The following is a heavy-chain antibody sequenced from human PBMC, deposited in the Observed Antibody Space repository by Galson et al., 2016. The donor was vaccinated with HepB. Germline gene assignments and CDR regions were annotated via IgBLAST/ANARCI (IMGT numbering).Heavy chain of an antibody. CDR3: AKYSWWVPGVIIDFDD. J-gene: IGHJ4*02. V-gene: IGHV3-23*01. CDR1: GFTVSSNY. D-gene: IGHD3-10*01. Sequence: SLRLSCAASGFTVSSNYMSWVRQAPGKGLEWISTISGSGGSIYYADSVNGRFTISKDSSKDTLYLQMDSLRVEDTAIYYCAKYSWWVPGVIIDFDDWGQGTLVTVSS. CDR2: ISGSGGSI.